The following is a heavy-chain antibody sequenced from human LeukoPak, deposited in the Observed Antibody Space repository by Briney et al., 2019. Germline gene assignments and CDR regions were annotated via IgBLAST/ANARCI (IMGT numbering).Heavy chain of an antibody. CDR3: ARGKVVAGTPGQNSWDY. J-gene: IGHJ4*02. Sequence: SETLSLTCTVSGGSISSYYWNWIRQPAGKGLEWIGRIHSSGSTNYNPSLKSRVTVSVDMSKNQFSLKLSSVTAADTAVYYCARGKVVAGTPGQNSWDYWGQGTLVTVSS. CDR2: IHSSGST. V-gene: IGHV4-4*07. D-gene: IGHD6-19*01. CDR1: GGSISSYY.